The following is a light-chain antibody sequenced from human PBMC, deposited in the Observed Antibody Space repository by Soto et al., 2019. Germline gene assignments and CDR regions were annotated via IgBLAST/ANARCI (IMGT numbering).Light chain of an antibody. CDR3: QQRSNWPPTWT. V-gene: IGKV3-11*01. J-gene: IGKJ1*01. Sequence: EIVLTQSPATLSLSPGERATLSCRANQNIGNYLAWYQQNPGQSPRILIYEASNRATGVPARFSGSGSGTDFTLTISRLEPEDFAVYYCQQRSNWPPTWTFGQGTKVEVK. CDR2: EAS. CDR1: QNIGNY.